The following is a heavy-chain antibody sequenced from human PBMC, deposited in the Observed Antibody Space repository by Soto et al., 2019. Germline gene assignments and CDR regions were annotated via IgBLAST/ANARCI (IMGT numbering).Heavy chain of an antibody. V-gene: IGHV3-53*01. CDR1: GFTVSSNY. J-gene: IGHJ1*01. D-gene: IGHD3-22*01. Sequence: GSLRLSCAASGFTVSSNYMSWVRQAKGKGLEWVSVIYSGGSTYYADSVKGRFTISRDNSKNTLYLQMNSLRAEDTAVYYCARDRVESGYPEYFQHWGQGTLVTVSS. CDR2: IYSGGST. CDR3: ARDRVESGYPEYFQH.